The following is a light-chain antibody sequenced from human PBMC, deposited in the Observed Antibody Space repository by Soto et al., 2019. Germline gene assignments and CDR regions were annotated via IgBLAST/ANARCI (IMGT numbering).Light chain of an antibody. CDR3: APWDDSLNAV. CDR2: ASY. CDR1: TSDIGTKS. V-gene: IGLV1-44*01. Sequence: QSVLTQPPSASGTPGQRVTISCSGSTSDIGTKSLNWDQQLPGTAPKLSIYASYQWPSGVPDRFSGSKSGTSASLAISGRQSEDETDFYSAPWDDSLNAVFGGGPQLTVL. J-gene: IGLJ2*01.